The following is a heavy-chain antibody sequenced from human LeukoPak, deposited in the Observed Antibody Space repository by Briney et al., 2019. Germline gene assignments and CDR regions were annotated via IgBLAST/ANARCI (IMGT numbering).Heavy chain of an antibody. V-gene: IGHV1-2*02. CDR2: INPNSGGT. Sequence: GASVKVSCKASGYTFTGYYMHWVRQAPGQGLEWMGWINPNSGGTNYAQKFQGRVTMTRDTSISTAYVELSRLRSDDTAVYYCAREAAAPGENYFDYWAREPWSPSPQ. CDR1: GYTFTGYY. J-gene: IGHJ4*02. D-gene: IGHD6-13*01. CDR3: AREAAAPGENYFDY.